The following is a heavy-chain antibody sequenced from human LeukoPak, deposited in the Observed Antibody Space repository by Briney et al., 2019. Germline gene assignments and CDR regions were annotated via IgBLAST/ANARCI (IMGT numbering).Heavy chain of an antibody. CDR2: MNPNSGNT. D-gene: IGHD1-26*01. Sequence: ASVKVSCKASGYTFTSYDINWVRQATGQGLEWMGWMNPNSGNTRYAQKFQGRVTMTRNTSISTAYMELSSLRSEDTAVYYCASIVGATATRDYWGQGTLVTVSS. CDR3: ASIVGATATRDY. J-gene: IGHJ4*02. V-gene: IGHV1-8*01. CDR1: GYTFTSYD.